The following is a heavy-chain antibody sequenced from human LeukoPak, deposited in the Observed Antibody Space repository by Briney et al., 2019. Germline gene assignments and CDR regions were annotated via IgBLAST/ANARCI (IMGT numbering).Heavy chain of an antibody. V-gene: IGHV3-9*01. Sequence: GRSLRLSCAASGFTFDDYAMHWVRQAPGKGLEWVSGISWNSGSIGHADSVKGRFTISRDNAKNSLYLQMNSLRAEDTALYYCAKDQGGSGYYYYYYMDVWGKGTTVTVSS. D-gene: IGHD3-10*01. CDR2: ISWNSGSI. J-gene: IGHJ6*03. CDR3: AKDQGGSGYYYYYYMDV. CDR1: GFTFDDYA.